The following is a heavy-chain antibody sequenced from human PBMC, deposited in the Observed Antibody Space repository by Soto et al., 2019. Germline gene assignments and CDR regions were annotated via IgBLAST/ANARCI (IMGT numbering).Heavy chain of an antibody. V-gene: IGHV4-59*01. CDR3: ARIGYDSGSYNSL. CDR2: IYYSGDI. CDR1: GGSITGYY. D-gene: IGHD3-10*01. Sequence: QVQLQESGPGLVKPSETLSLTCTVSGGSITGYYGSWFRQPPGKGPEYIGYIYYSGDIKYNPSLKSRVTTSLDTSKTQVSLKLTSVTAADTAVYYCARIGYDSGSYNSLWGQGTLVTVSS. J-gene: IGHJ1*01.